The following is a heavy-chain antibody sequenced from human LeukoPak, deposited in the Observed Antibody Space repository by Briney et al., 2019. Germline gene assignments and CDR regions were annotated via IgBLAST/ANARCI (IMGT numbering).Heavy chain of an antibody. CDR3: AIQGYDFWSGYQLDY. J-gene: IGHJ4*02. CDR2: IYYSGGT. V-gene: IGHV4-59*08. D-gene: IGHD3-3*01. Sequence: PSETLSLTCTVSGGSISSHYWSWIRQPPGKGLEWIGYIYYSGGTNYNPSLKSRVTISVDTSKNQFSLKLSSVTAADTAVYYCAIQGYDFWSGYQLDYWGQGTLVTVSS. CDR1: GGSISSHY.